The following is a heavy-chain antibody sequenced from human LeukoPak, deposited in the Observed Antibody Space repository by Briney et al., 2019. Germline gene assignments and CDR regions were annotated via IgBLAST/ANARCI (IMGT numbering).Heavy chain of an antibody. D-gene: IGHD7-27*01. J-gene: IGHJ4*02. V-gene: IGHV3-30*03. CDR2: ISYDGSNK. CDR1: GFTFSSYG. CDR3: ARDRENWEYFDY. Sequence: GRSLRLSCAASGFTFSSYGMHWVRQAPGKGLEWVAVISYDGSNKYYADSVKGRFTISRDNAKNSLYLQMNSLRAENTAVYYCARDRENWEYFDYWGQGTLVTVSS.